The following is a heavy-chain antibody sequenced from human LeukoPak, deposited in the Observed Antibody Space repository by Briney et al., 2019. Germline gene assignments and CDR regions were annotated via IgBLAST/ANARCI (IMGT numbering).Heavy chain of an antibody. V-gene: IGHV4-4*07. J-gene: IGHJ4*02. CDR2: IYTSGST. CDR3: ARVKTAYDILTGYYPEYYFDY. CDR1: GGSISSYY. D-gene: IGHD3-9*01. Sequence: SETLSLTCTVSGGSISSYYWSWIRQPAGKGLEWIGRIYTSGSTNYNPSLKSRVTMSVDTSKNQFSLKLSSVTAADTAVYFCARVKTAYDILTGYYPEYYFDYWGQGTLVTVSS.